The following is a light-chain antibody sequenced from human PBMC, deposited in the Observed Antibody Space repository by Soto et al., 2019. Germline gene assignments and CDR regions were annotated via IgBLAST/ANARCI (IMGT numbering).Light chain of an antibody. V-gene: IGLV3-21*02. Sequence: VLTQSPSASGTPGQRVTISCSGSSSNIGSNYVNWYQQKPGQAPVVVVSDDSVRPSGIPERFSGSNSGGTATLSIIGVEAGDEADYYCQVWDSLSDHHVFGPGTKVTVL. CDR3: QVWDSLSDHHV. CDR2: DDS. J-gene: IGLJ1*01. CDR1: SSNIGSNY.